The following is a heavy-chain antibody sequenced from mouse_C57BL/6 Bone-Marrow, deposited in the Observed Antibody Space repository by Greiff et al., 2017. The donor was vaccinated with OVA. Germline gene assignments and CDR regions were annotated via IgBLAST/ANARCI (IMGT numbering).Heavy chain of an antibody. CDR2: IYPGSGST. Sequence: VQLQQPGAELVKPGASVKMSCKASGYTFTSYWITWVKQRPGQGLEWIGDIYPGSGSTNYNEKFKSKATLTVDTSSSTAYMQLSSLTSEDSAVYYCASPYYGSSYGGYWGQGTTLTVSS. V-gene: IGHV1-55*01. CDR3: ASPYYGSSYGGY. D-gene: IGHD1-1*01. J-gene: IGHJ2*01. CDR1: GYTFTSYW.